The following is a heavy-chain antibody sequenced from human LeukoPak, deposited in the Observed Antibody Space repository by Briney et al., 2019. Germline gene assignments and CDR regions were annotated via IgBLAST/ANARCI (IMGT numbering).Heavy chain of an antibody. Sequence: SETLSLTCTVSGGSISSYYWSWIRQPAGKGLEWIGRIYTSGSTNYNPSLKSRVTMSVDTSENQFSLKPSSVTAADTAVYYCARDRGLSSWYSDYRGQGTLVTVSS. CDR3: ARDRGLSSWYSDY. J-gene: IGHJ4*02. V-gene: IGHV4-4*07. D-gene: IGHD6-13*01. CDR1: GGSISSYY. CDR2: IYTSGST.